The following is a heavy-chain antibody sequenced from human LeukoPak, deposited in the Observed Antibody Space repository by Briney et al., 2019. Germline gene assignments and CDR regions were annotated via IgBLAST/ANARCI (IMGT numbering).Heavy chain of an antibody. CDR1: GFTFSSYA. CDR2: ISGSGGST. Sequence: GGSLRLSCAASGFTFSSYAMSWVRQAPGKGLEWVSAISGSGGSTYYADSVKGRFTISADKSISTAYLQWSSLKASDTAMYYCARLQLGYGGSSHYGMDVWGQGTTVTVSS. V-gene: IGHV3-23*01. CDR3: ARLQLGYGGSSHYGMDV. D-gene: IGHD4-23*01. J-gene: IGHJ6*02.